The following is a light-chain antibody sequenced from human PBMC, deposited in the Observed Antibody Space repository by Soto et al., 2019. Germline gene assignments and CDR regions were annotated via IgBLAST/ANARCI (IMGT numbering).Light chain of an antibody. V-gene: IGKV3-11*01. J-gene: IGKJ5*01. CDR3: QQRNSWPPTFT. CDR2: DTS. CDR1: QSVGSF. Sequence: EIVLTQSPATLSLSPGERATLSCRASQSVGSFLAWYQQKPGQAPRLLIYDTSIRATGIPARFSGSGSGTDFTLTISSLEPEDFAVYHCQQRNSWPPTFTFGQGTRLEIK.